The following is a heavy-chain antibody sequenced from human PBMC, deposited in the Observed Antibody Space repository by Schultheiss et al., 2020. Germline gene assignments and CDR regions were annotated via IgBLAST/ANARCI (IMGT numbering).Heavy chain of an antibody. CDR1: GGSISSGGYY. Sequence: SETLSLTCTVSGGSISSGGYYWSWIRQHPGKGLEWIGYIYYSGSTYYNPSLKSRVTISVDTSKNQFSLKLSSVTAADTAVYYCARAERMATVTTVVDYWGQGTLVTVSS. D-gene: IGHD4-11*01. CDR2: IYYSGST. CDR3: ARAERMATVTTVVDY. V-gene: IGHV4-31*03. J-gene: IGHJ4*02.